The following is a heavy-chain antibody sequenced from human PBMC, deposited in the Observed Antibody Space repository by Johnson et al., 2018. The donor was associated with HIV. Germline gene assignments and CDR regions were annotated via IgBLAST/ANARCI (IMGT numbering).Heavy chain of an antibody. CDR2: INGEWSRL. Sequence: VQPVESGGGLVQPGGSLRLSCGASGFTFSDHWMQWVRQAPGTGLVWVPRINGEWSRLTYADSVTCLFPLSRDIDKNSLYLQMNSLGAEDTAVYYCATPQGWSTLDAFDIWGQGTMGTVSS. CDR1: GFTFSDHW. J-gene: IGHJ3*02. D-gene: IGHD2-15*01. V-gene: IGHV3-74*03. CDR3: ATPQGWSTLDAFDI.